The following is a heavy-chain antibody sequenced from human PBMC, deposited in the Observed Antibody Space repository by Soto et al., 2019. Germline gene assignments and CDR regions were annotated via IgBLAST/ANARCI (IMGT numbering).Heavy chain of an antibody. CDR1: GFSFSSYG. CDR2: ISYDGSNK. D-gene: IGHD6-6*01. V-gene: IGHV3-30*18. J-gene: IGHJ4*02. CDR3: EKAHSSSAVDY. Sequence: PGWSLRLSCAASGFSFSSYGMHWVRQAPGKGLEWVAVISYDGSNKYYADSVKGRFTISRDNSKNTLYLQMNSLRAEDTAVYYCEKAHSSSAVDYWGQGTLVTGSS.